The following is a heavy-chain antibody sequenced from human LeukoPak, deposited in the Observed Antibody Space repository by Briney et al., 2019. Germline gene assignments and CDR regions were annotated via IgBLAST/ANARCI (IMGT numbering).Heavy chain of an antibody. Sequence: GGSLRLSCAASGFTFSSYAMSCVRQAPGKGPYSVSAISGSGGSTYYADSVKGRFTISRDNSKNTLYLQMNSLRAEDTAVYYCAKQGSRLLPYFDYWGQGTLVTVSS. J-gene: IGHJ4*02. D-gene: IGHD6-13*01. V-gene: IGHV3-23*01. CDR3: AKQGSRLLPYFDY. CDR1: GFTFSSYA. CDR2: ISGSGGST.